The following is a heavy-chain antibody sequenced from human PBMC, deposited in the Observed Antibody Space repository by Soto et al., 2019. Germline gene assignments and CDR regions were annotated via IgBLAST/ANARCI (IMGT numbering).Heavy chain of an antibody. D-gene: IGHD1-7*01. J-gene: IGHJ4*02. V-gene: IGHV3-7*01. CDR2: IKQDGTEK. CDR3: ATRNWNFARDY. CDR1: GFTFSTYW. Sequence: EVQLVESGGGLVQPGGSLRLSCAASGFTFSTYWMTWVRQAPGEGLEWVANIKQDGTEKYYADSVKGRFTISRDNAKNSLYLQMNSLRAADTAVYYLATRNWNFARDYWGQGTLVTVSS.